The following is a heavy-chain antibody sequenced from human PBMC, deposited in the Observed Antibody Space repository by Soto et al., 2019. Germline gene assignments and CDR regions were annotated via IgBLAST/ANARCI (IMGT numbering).Heavy chain of an antibody. V-gene: IGHV3-15*01. J-gene: IGHJ4*02. CDR1: GFMFSSAW. CDR2: IKSKRDGGTT. D-gene: IGHD1-1*01. CDR3: VSGWNDF. Sequence: HLVESGGDLVKPGGSLRLSCAASGFMFSSAWMSWVRQAPGKGLEWVGRIKSKRDGGTTDYAPPVKGRLVISRDDSKNTLYLQMYSLKTDDTAVYYCVSGWNDFWGQGTLVAVSS.